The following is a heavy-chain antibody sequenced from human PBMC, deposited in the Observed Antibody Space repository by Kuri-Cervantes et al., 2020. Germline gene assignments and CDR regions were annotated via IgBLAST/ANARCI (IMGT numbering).Heavy chain of an antibody. D-gene: IGHD2-15*01. CDR2: ISSSSYI. CDR3: ARSRVVAGRTGRNYYYYYGMDV. V-gene: IGHV3-21*01. J-gene: IGHJ6*02. CDR1: GFTFSSYS. Sequence: LSLTCAASGFTFSSYSMNWVRQAPGKGLEWVSSISSSSYIYYADSVKGRFTISRDNAKNSLYLQMNSLRAEDTAVYYCARSRVVAGRTGRNYYYYYGMDVWGQGTTVTVSS.